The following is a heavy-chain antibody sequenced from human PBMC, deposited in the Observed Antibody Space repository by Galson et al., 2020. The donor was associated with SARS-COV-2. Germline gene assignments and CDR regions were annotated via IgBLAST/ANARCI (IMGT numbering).Heavy chain of an antibody. CDR1: GYSISSGFY. CDR3: AREGNEGGTYSY. J-gene: IGHJ4*02. Sequence: SETLSLTCAVSGYSISSGFYWGWLRQPPGKGLEWIGSIYHSGSTYYNPSLKSRVTISVDTSKNQFSLKLSSVTAADTAVYYCAREGNEGGTYSYWGQGTLVTVSP. V-gene: IGHV4-38-2*02. CDR2: IYHSGST. D-gene: IGHD1-26*01.